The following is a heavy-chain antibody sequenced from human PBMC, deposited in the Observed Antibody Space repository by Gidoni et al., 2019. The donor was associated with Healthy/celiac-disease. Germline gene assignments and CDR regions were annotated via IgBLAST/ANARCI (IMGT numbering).Heavy chain of an antibody. CDR2: IYPGDSDT. Sequence: EVQLVQSGAAVKKPGASLKISCKGSGYSFTSYWIGWVRQMPGKGLEWMGIIYPGDSDTRYSPSFQGQVTISADKSISTAYLQWSSLKASDTAMYYCARRGRVTHAAWYFDLWGRGTLVTVSS. J-gene: IGHJ2*01. D-gene: IGHD3-10*01. CDR3: ARRGRVTHAAWYFDL. CDR1: GYSFTSYW. V-gene: IGHV5-51*01.